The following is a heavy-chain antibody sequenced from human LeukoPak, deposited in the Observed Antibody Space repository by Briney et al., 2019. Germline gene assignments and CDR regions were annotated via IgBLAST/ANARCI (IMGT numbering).Heavy chain of an antibody. CDR3: AKTPLWFGENLFWFDP. V-gene: IGHV3-23*01. J-gene: IGHJ5*02. CDR1: GFTFSGSA. Sequence: GGSLRLSCAASGFTFSGSALHWVRQASGKGLEWVSAISGSGGSTYYADSVKGRFTISRDNSKNTLYLQMNSLRAEDTAVYYCAKTPLWFGENLFWFDPWGQGTLVTVSS. D-gene: IGHD3-10*01. CDR2: ISGSGGST.